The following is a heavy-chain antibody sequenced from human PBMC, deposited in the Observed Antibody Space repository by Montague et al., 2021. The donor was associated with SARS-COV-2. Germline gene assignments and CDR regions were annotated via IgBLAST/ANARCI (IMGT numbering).Heavy chain of an antibody. Sequence: SVKVSCKASGYRFTEFSINWVRQTSGKGLEWMGGFDPDEEATTYSNKIQGRFVITEDTSRDTAYMELSRLKFDDTAIYYFLCRSERAKIEDYWGPGTLVTVS. J-gene: IGHJ4*02. CDR3: LCRSERAKIEDY. CDR2: FDPDEEAT. V-gene: IGHV1-24*01. D-gene: IGHD1-1*01. CDR1: GYRFTEFS.